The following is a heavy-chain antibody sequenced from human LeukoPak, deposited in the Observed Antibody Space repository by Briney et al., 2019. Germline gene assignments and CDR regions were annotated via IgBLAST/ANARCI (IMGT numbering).Heavy chain of an antibody. J-gene: IGHJ4*02. CDR3: ARDSPEPGQFLDY. Sequence: PGGALRLACAASGFTLGGYWMTGLRPAPGKGLEWVANIKYDGSQKYNVDSVKGRFTISRDNAKNSLYLQMNSLSAEDTAVYYCARDSPEPGQFLDYWGQGTLVTVSS. V-gene: IGHV3-7*04. CDR2: IKYDGSQK. D-gene: IGHD1-14*01. CDR1: GFTLGGYW.